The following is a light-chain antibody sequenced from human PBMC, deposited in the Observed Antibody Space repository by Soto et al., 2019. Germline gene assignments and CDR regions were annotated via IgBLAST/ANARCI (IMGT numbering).Light chain of an antibody. CDR2: DAS. Sequence: IELTQSPGTLSASIGERVTITCRASQDIQNDLGWYQQKQGKAPKIXIYDASTLQSGVPSRFSGSGSGTGFTLTISSLEPEDFATYYCLQYDDYTWTFGQGTKVDIK. CDR3: LQYDDYTWT. V-gene: IGKV1-6*02. J-gene: IGKJ1*01. CDR1: QDIQND.